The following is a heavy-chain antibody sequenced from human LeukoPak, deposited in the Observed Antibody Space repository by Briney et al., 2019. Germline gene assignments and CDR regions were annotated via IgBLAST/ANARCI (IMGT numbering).Heavy chain of an antibody. CDR1: GFIASNKY. V-gene: IGHV3-66*04. J-gene: IGHJ4*02. CDR3: ARRRGGYGEGELDY. D-gene: IGHD4-17*01. Sequence: GGSLRLSCAASGFIASNKYMSWVRQAPGKGLEWVSTIRSDGTTDYADCVKGRFTISRDDSKNTLYLQMNSLRVEDTAVYSCARRRGGYGEGELDYWGQGILVTVSS. CDR2: IRSDGTT.